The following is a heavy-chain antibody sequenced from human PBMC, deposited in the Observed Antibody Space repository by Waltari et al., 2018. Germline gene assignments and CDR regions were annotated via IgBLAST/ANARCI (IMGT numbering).Heavy chain of an antibody. CDR3: VRDASWNIDY. CDR2: IKGDGSFT. CDR1: GFIFSSYW. D-gene: IGHD1-1*01. V-gene: IGHV3-74*01. Sequence: VQLVESGGGLVKPGGSLRLSCAAPGFIFSSYWMHWVRQVPGKGLVWISRIKGDGSFTDYADSVRGRFTISRDNAKTTLYLQMNSLGAEDTAVYFCVRDASWNIDYWGQGTLVTVSS. J-gene: IGHJ4*02.